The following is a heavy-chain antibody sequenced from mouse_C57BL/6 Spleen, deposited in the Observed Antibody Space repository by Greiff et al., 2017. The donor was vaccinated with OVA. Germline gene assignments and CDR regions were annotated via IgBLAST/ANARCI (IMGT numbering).Heavy chain of an antibody. CDR2: IWSGGST. V-gene: IGHV2-2*01. Sequence: QVQLKESGPGLVQPSQCLSITCTVSGFSFTSYGVHWVRQSPGKGLEWLGVIWSGGSTDYNAAFISRLCISKDNSKSQVFFKMNSLQADDTAIYYCVATETSYYAMDYWGQGTSVTVSS. J-gene: IGHJ4*01. D-gene: IGHD1-1*01. CDR1: GFSFTSYG. CDR3: VATETSYYAMDY.